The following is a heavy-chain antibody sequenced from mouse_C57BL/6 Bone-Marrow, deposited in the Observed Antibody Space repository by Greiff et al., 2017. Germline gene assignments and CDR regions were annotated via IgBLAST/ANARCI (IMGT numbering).Heavy chain of an antibody. V-gene: IGHV1-59*01. Sequence: VQLQQPGAELVRPGTSVKLSCKASGYTFTSYWMHWVKQRPGQGLEWIGVIDPSDSYTNYNQKFKGKATLTVDTSSSTAYMQLSSLTSEDSAVYYCARWRFITTVNDFDYWGQGTTLTVSS. D-gene: IGHD1-1*01. J-gene: IGHJ2*01. CDR1: GYTFTSYW. CDR3: ARWRFITTVNDFDY. CDR2: IDPSDSYT.